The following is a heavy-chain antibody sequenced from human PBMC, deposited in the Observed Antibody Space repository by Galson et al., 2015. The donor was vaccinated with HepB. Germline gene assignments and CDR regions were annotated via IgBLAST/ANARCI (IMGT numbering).Heavy chain of an antibody. CDR1: GFTFSSYA. CDR2: ISYDGTNK. D-gene: IGHD3-22*01. Sequence: SLRLSCAASGFTFSSYAMHWVRQAPGKGLEWVAGISYDGTNKYYADSVKGRVSISRDNSKNTLYLQMNSLRAEDTAVYYCARDLYDSSGYLIDYWGQGTLVTVSS. V-gene: IGHV3-30-3*01. J-gene: IGHJ4*02. CDR3: ARDLYDSSGYLIDY.